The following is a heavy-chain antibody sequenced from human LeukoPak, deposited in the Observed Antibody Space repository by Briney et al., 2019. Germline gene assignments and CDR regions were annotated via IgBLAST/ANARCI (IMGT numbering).Heavy chain of an antibody. CDR1: GYTFTGYY. J-gene: IGHJ3*02. Sequence: ASVKVSCKASGYTFTGYYIHWVRQAPGQGLEWMGIIGGSTNYAQKFQGRVTMTRDTSTSTVYMELSSLRSEDTAVYYCARVRDGYNDAYDIWGQGTMVTVHS. CDR2: IGGST. V-gene: IGHV1-46*01. D-gene: IGHD5-24*01. CDR3: ARVRDGYNDAYDI.